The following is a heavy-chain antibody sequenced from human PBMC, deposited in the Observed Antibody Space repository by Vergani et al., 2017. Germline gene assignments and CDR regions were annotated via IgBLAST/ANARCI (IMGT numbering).Heavy chain of an antibody. V-gene: IGHV4-59*01. CDR1: GGSLSGYY. CDR2: VEDSGYF. CDR3: ARSIVSRNPPDYFDN. J-gene: IGHJ4*02. D-gene: IGHD1-14*01. Sequence: QVQLQESGPGLVRPSETLSLTCTVSGGSLSGYYWNWIRQTPGEGLEWIGDVEDSGYFNYNPSLKTSVSMSSDTSNNQFSLMLSSVTVADTAVYYCARSIVSRNPPDYFDNWGQGTLVTVSS.